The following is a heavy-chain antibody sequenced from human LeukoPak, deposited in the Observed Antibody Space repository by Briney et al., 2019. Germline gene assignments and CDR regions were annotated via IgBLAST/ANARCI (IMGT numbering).Heavy chain of an antibody. Sequence: GGSLRLSCAASGFTFSSYGMHWVRQAPGKGLEWVAVIWYDGSNKYYADSVKGRFTISRDNSKNTLYLQMNSLRAEDTAVYYCARARSGYEVYFDYWGQGTLVTVSS. CDR3: ARARSGYEVYFDY. J-gene: IGHJ4*02. D-gene: IGHD5-12*01. CDR1: GFTFSSYG. V-gene: IGHV3-33*01. CDR2: IWYDGSNK.